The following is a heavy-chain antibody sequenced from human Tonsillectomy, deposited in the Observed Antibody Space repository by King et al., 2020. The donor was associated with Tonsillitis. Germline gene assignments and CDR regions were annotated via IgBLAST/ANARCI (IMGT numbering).Heavy chain of an antibody. D-gene: IGHD3-9*01. CDR1: GGSISSYY. V-gene: IGHV4-59*01. CDR3: AREGYYDILTGQGTWFDP. CDR2: IYYSGST. Sequence: VQPQESGPGLVKPSETLSLTCTVSGGSISSYYWSWIRQPPGKGLEWIGYIYYSGSTNYNPSLKSRVTISVDTSKNQFSLKLSSVTAADTAVYYCAREGYYDILTGQGTWFDPWGQGTLVTVSS. J-gene: IGHJ5*02.